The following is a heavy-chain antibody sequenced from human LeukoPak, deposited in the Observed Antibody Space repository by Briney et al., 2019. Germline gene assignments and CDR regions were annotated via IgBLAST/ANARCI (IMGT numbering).Heavy chain of an antibody. D-gene: IGHD2-15*01. Sequence: ASVKVSCKASGGTLNSFAISWVRQAPGQGLEWMGGIIPIFGTANYAQEFQGGVTITADESTNTAYMELSSLRSEDTAVYYCASRYCSAGRCDSSYYYYYGTDVWGQGTTVTVSS. CDR1: GGTLNSFA. CDR3: ASRYCSAGRCDSSYYYYYGTDV. V-gene: IGHV1-69*13. J-gene: IGHJ6*02. CDR2: IIPIFGTA.